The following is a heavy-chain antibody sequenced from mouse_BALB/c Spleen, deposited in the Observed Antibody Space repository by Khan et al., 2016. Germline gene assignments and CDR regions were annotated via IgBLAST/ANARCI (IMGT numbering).Heavy chain of an antibody. Sequence: EVQLQESGPGLVKPSQSLSLTCTVTGYSITSDYAWNWIRQFPGNKLEWMGYISYSGSTSYNPYLKSRISITRDTSTNQFFLQLHSVTTEDTATYYCASTFRRLYYLDYWGQGTTLTVSS. CDR3: ASTFRRLYYLDY. D-gene: IGHD1-2*01. CDR1: GYSITSDYA. V-gene: IGHV3-2*02. CDR2: ISYSGST. J-gene: IGHJ2*01.